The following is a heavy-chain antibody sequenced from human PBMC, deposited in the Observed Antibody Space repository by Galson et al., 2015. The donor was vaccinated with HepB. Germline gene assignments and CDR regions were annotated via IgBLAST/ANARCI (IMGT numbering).Heavy chain of an antibody. D-gene: IGHD2-15*01. J-gene: IGHJ5*02. CDR1: GYTFTSYG. CDR2: ISAYNGNT. V-gene: IGHV1-18*01. Sequence: SVKVSCKASGYTFTSYGISWVRQAPGQGLEWMGWISAYNGNTNYAQKLQGRVTMTTDTSTSTAYMELRSLRSDDTAVYYCAREAMVVAATHPLTAVNAYNWFDPWGQGTLVTVSS. CDR3: AREAMVVAATHPLTAVNAYNWFDP.